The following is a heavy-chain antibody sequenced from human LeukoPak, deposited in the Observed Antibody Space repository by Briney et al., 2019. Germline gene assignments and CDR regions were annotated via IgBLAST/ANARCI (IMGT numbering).Heavy chain of an antibody. Sequence: ASVKLSCKASGYTFTSYYMHWVRQAPGQGLEWMGIINPSGGSTSYAQKFQGRVTMTRDTSTSTVYMELSSLRSEDTAVCYCARADNYCDSSGYIDYWGQGTLVTVSS. CDR2: INPSGGST. J-gene: IGHJ4*02. CDR3: ARADNYCDSSGYIDY. CDR1: GYTFTSYY. D-gene: IGHD3-22*01. V-gene: IGHV1-46*01.